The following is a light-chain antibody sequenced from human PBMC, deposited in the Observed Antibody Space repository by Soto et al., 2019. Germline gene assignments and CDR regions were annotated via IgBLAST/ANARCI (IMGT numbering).Light chain of an antibody. J-gene: IGLJ1*01. Sequence: QSALTQPPSASGSPGQSVTISCTGTSSDVGGYNYVSWYQQRPGKAPKLMIYEVSERPSGVPDRFSGSKSGNTASLTVSGLQGEDEADYHCSSYAGRNGYVFGTGTKLTVL. CDR1: SSDVGGYNY. CDR3: SSYAGRNGYV. V-gene: IGLV2-8*01. CDR2: EVS.